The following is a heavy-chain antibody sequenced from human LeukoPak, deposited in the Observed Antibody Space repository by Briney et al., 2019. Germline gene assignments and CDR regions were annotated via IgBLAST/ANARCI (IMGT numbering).Heavy chain of an antibody. V-gene: IGHV3-48*03. CDR1: GFTFSSYE. Sequence: GGSLRLSCAASGFTFSSYEMNWARQAPGKGLEWVSYISSSGSTIYYADSVKGRFTISRDNAKNSLYLQMNSLRAEDTAVYYCARDRSLWFGVDYYYYGMDVWGKGTTVTVSS. D-gene: IGHD3-10*01. J-gene: IGHJ6*04. CDR2: ISSSGSTI. CDR3: ARDRSLWFGVDYYYYGMDV.